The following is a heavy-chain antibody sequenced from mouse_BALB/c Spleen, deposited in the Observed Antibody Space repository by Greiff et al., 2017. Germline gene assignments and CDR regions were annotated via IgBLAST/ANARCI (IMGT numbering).Heavy chain of an antibody. V-gene: IGHV14-3*02. D-gene: IGHD2-1*01. J-gene: IGHJ4*01. CDR2: IDPANGNT. CDR3: ARWGGNYRYYAMDY. Sequence: EVQLQQSGAELVKPGASVKLSCTASGFNIKDTYMHWVKQRPEQGLEWIGRIDPANGNTKYDPKFQGKATITADTSSNTAYMQLSSLTSEDSAVYFCARWGGNYRYYAMDYWGQGTSVTVSS. CDR1: GFNIKDTY.